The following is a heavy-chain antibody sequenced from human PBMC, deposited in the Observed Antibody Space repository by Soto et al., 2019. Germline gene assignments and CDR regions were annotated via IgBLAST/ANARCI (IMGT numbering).Heavy chain of an antibody. Sequence: SETLSLTCTVSGGFISGFDWSWIRQPPGKGLEWIGYIYASGSTNYNPSLKNRVTISEDTSKDEFSLKLSSVTAADTAIYYCAREFYYDSSGIGFDSWGQGTLVTVSS. CDR3: AREFYYDSSGIGFDS. CDR2: IYASGST. V-gene: IGHV4-59*01. CDR1: GGFISGFD. J-gene: IGHJ4*02. D-gene: IGHD3-22*01.